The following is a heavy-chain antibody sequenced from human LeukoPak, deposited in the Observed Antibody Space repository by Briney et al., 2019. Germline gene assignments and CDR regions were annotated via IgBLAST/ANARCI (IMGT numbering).Heavy chain of an antibody. CDR2: IKQDGSEK. J-gene: IGHJ4*02. D-gene: IGHD2-15*01. Sequence: GGSLRLSCAASEFTFSSYWMSWVRQAPGKGLEWVANIKQDGSEKYYVDSVKGRFTISRDNAKNSLYLQMNSLRAEDTAVYFCAREDGYCSGGNCYSYFDSWGQGTLVTVSS. CDR3: AREDGYCSGGNCYSYFDS. V-gene: IGHV3-7*01. CDR1: EFTFSSYW.